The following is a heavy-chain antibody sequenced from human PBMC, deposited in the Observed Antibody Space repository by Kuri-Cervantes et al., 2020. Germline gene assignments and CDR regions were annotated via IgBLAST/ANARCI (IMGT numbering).Heavy chain of an antibody. CDR3: SRDSGSYSSYGMDV. CDR1: AFTFINYG. V-gene: IGHV3-33*01. CDR2: IWSDGSKK. D-gene: IGHD1-26*01. Sequence: GGSLRLSCAASAFTFINYGIHWVRQAQVKGLEWVAVIWSDGSKKFYAYSLKGRFSVSRVNSKNTLYLQMNSLRAEDTAVYYFSRDSGSYSSYGMDVWGQGTTVTVSS. J-gene: IGHJ6*02.